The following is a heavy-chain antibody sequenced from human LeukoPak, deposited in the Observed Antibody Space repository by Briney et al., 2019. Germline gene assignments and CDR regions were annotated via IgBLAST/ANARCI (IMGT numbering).Heavy chain of an antibody. Sequence: ASVKVSCKASGGTFSSYAISWVRQAPGQGLEWMGGIIPIFGTANYAQKFQGRVTITADESTSTAYVELSSLRSEGTAVYYCARDLLSVGDAFDIWGQGTMVTVSS. J-gene: IGHJ3*02. CDR2: IIPIFGTA. D-gene: IGHD4-23*01. V-gene: IGHV1-69*13. CDR1: GGTFSSYA. CDR3: ARDLLSVGDAFDI.